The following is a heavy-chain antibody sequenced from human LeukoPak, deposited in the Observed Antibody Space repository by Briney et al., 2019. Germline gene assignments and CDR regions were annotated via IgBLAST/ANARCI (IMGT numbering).Heavy chain of an antibody. Sequence: SGTLSLTCAVSGGSISSSNWWSWVRQPPGKGLEWIGEIYHSGSTNYNPSLKSRVAISVDTSKNQFSLKLSSVTAADTAVYYCARHRYPPDDNWFDPWGQGTLVTVSS. CDR3: ARHRYPPDDNWFDP. J-gene: IGHJ5*02. D-gene: IGHD1-26*01. V-gene: IGHV4-4*02. CDR2: IYHSGST. CDR1: GGSISSSNW.